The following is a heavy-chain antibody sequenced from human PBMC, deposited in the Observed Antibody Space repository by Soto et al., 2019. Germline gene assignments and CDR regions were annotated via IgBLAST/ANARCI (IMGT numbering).Heavy chain of an antibody. Sequence: SETLSLTCTVSGGSISSYYWSWIRQPPGKGLEWIGYIYYSGSTNYNPSLKSRVTISVDTSKNQFSLKLSSVTAADTAVYYCARHYGDYSEFDYWGQGTLVTVSS. CDR2: IYYSGST. CDR1: GGSISSYY. J-gene: IGHJ4*02. V-gene: IGHV4-59*01. D-gene: IGHD4-17*01. CDR3: ARHYGDYSEFDY.